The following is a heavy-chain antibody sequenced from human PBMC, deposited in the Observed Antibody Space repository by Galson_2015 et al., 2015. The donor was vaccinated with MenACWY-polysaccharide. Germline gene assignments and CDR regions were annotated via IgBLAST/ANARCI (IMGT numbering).Heavy chain of an antibody. Sequence: SVKVSCKASGYTFTSYDINWVRQAPGQGLEWMGWMNPNSHNTGSAQKFQGRVTMTSDTSINTAYMELTSLRSDDTAVYYCARAVGDLDYWGQGTLVTVSS. CDR1: GYTFTSYD. D-gene: IGHD2-21*02. V-gene: IGHV1-8*01. J-gene: IGHJ4*02. CDR3: ARAVGDLDY. CDR2: MNPNSHNT.